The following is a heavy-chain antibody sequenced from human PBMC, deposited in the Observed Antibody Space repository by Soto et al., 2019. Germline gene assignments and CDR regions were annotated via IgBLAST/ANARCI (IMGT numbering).Heavy chain of an antibody. CDR2: IYWDGDK. D-gene: IGHD5-18*01. CDR3: AHRHVDTAMARPFDY. CDR1: GFSLSSIALGMG. Sequence: SGPTLVNPTQTLTLTCNFSGFSLSSIALGMGVGWIRQPPGKALEWLALIYWDGDKRYNPSLKSRLTITKDISQSQVVLTMTNMDAVDTGTYYCAHRHVDTAMARPFDYWGQGTLVTVSS. J-gene: IGHJ4*02. V-gene: IGHV2-5*02.